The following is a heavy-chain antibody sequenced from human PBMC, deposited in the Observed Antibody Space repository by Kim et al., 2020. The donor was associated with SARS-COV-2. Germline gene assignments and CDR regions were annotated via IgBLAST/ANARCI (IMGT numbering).Heavy chain of an antibody. CDR3: ARGQSEWLKNYYYYYYGRDV. J-gene: IGHJ6*02. CDR1: GFTFSSYW. V-gene: IGHV3-74*01. CDR2: INSDGSST. D-gene: IGHD5-12*01. Sequence: GGSLRLSCAASGFTFSSYWMHWVRQAPGKGLVWVSRINSDGSSTSYADSVKGRFTISRDNAKNTLYLQMNSLRAEDTAVYYCARGQSEWLKNYYYYYYGRDVWGQGTTVTVSS.